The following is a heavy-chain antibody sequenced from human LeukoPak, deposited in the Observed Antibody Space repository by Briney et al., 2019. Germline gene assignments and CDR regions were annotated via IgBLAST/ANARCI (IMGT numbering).Heavy chain of an antibody. Sequence: GGSLRLSCAASGFTFSTYGMHWVRQAPGKGLEWVTVIWNDGSNKYYADSVKGRFTISRDNSKNTLYLQMNSLRAEDTAVYSCARASGPFDYWGQGTLVTVSS. V-gene: IGHV3-33*01. CDR2: IWNDGSNK. D-gene: IGHD3-10*01. CDR3: ARASGPFDY. J-gene: IGHJ4*02. CDR1: GFTFSTYG.